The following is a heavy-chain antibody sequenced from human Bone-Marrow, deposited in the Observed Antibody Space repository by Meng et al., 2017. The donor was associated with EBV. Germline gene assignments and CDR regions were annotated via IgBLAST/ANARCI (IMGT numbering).Heavy chain of an antibody. D-gene: IGHD2-21*01. CDR1: GGSVSSGSYY. CDR2: IYYSGST. J-gene: IGHJ5*02. CDR3: ARGSIVGVNWFDP. V-gene: IGHV4-61*01. Sequence: VQRPGSGPGLVKPSETLSLTCTVSGGSVSSGSYYWSWIRQPPGKGLEWIGYIYYSGSTNYNPSLKSRVTISVDTSKNQFSLKLSSVTAADTAVYYCARGSIVGVNWFDPWGQGTLVTVSS.